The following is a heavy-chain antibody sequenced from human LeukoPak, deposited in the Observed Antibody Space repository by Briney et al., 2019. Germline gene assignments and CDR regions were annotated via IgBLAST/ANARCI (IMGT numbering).Heavy chain of an antibody. Sequence: SETLSLTCTVSGGSISSYYWSWIRQPPGKGLEWIGYIYYSGSTNYNPSLKSRVTISVDTSKNQFSLKLSSVTAADTAVYYCARSGVYARRGWFDPWGQGTLVTVSS. CDR1: GGSISSYY. V-gene: IGHV4-59*08. CDR3: ARSGVYARRGWFDP. D-gene: IGHD2-8*01. J-gene: IGHJ5*02. CDR2: IYYSGST.